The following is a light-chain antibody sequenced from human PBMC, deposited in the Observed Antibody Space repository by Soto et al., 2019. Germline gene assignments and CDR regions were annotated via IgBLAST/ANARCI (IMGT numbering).Light chain of an antibody. CDR2: WAS. V-gene: IGKV4-1*01. J-gene: IGKJ1*01. CDR1: QSVLYNSNHKNY. Sequence: DIVMTQSPDSLAVSLGERATINCKSGQSVLYNSNHKNYLAWYQHKPGQPPKLLIYWASIRESGVPDRFSGSGSGTDFTLSISSLQADDVAVYYCQQYYSTPWTFGQGTRLEIK. CDR3: QQYYSTPWT.